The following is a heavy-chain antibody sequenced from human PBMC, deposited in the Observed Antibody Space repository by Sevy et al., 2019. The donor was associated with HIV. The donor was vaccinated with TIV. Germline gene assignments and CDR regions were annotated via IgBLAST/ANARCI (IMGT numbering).Heavy chain of an antibody. J-gene: IGHJ4*02. D-gene: IGHD5-18*01. V-gene: IGHV1-8*01. Sequence: ASVKVSCKASGYTFTSYDINWVRQATGQGREWMGWMNPNSGNTGYAQKFQGRVTMTRNTSISTAYMELSSLRSEDTAVYYCARANPQGYSYGYQVDYWGQGTLVTVSS. CDR3: ARANPQGYSYGYQVDY. CDR1: GYTFTSYD. CDR2: MNPNSGNT.